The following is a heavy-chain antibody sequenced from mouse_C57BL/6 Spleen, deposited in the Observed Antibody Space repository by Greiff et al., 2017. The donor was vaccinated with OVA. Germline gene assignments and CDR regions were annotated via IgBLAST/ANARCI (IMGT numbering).Heavy chain of an antibody. J-gene: IGHJ2*01. CDR3: TREGDNWDYFDY. D-gene: IGHD4-1*01. CDR1: GYTFTDYE. Sequence: VKLVESGAELVRPGASVTLSCKASGYTFTDYEMHWVKQTPVHGLEWIGAIDPETGGTAYNQKFKGKAILTADKSSSTAYMELRSLTSEDSAVYYCTREGDNWDYFDYWGQGTTLTVSS. V-gene: IGHV1-15*01. CDR2: IDPETGGT.